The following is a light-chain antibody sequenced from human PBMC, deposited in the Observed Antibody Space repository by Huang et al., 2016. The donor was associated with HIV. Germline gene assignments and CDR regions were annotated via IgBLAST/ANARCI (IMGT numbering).Light chain of an antibody. CDR3: QHYGSSPPFT. Sequence: EIVLTQSPGTLSLSPGERATLSCRASQSVSSSYLAWYQQKPGQAARLLINGASSRATGIPDRFSGSGAGTDHTLTISRLEPEDVAVYYCQHYGSSPPFTFGPGTKVDIK. CDR1: QSVSSSY. CDR2: GAS. J-gene: IGKJ3*01. V-gene: IGKV3-20*01.